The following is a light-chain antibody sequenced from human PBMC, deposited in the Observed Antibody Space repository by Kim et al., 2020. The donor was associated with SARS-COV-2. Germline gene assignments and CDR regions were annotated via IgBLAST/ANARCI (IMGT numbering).Light chain of an antibody. CDR1: QSVSSNY. CDR2: GAS. Sequence: EIVLTQSPGTLSLSPGERATLSCRASQSVSSNYLAWYQQKLGQAPRLLIYGASSRATGIPDRFSGSGSGTDFTLTISRLEPEDFAVYYCQHYDRSPITFGQGTRLEIK. J-gene: IGKJ5*01. V-gene: IGKV3-20*01. CDR3: QHYDRSPIT.